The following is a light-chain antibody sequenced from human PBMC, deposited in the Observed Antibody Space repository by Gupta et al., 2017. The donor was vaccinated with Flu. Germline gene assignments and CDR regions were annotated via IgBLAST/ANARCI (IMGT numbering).Light chain of an antibody. V-gene: IGKV3-15*01. CDR3: QQHGDWPPT. CDR2: DAS. J-gene: IGKJ1*01. Sequence: EVMMAQSPDTLSVSPGETATLSCRTSQSIGSKLAWYQQKPGQAPRLLIYDASTRATGIPARFSGSGSGTEFTLTISSLQSEDSAVYNCQQHGDWPPTFGQGTKVEIK. CDR1: QSIGSK.